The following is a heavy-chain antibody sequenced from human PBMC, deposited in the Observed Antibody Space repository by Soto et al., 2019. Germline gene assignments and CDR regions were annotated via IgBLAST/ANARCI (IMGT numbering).Heavy chain of an antibody. CDR3: ARGRWLVNY. Sequence: SETLSLTCAVYGGSFSGYYWSWIRQPPGKGLEWIGEINHSGSTNYNPSLKSRVTISVDTSKNQFSLKLSSVTAADTAVYYCARGRWLVNYWGQGTLVTVSS. V-gene: IGHV4-34*01. CDR2: INHSGST. D-gene: IGHD6-19*01. J-gene: IGHJ4*02. CDR1: GGSFSGYY.